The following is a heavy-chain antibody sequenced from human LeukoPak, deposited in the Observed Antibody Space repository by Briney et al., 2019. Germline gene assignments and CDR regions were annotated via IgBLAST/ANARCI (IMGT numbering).Heavy chain of an antibody. V-gene: IGHV4-39*01. D-gene: IGHD2-2*01. Sequence: PSETLSLTCTVSGGSISSSNYYWGWIRQPPGKGLEWIGSIYYSGSTYYNPSLKSRVTISVDTSKNQFSLKLSSVTAADTAVYYCAATMNSPYCSSTSCSHNFDYWGQGTLVTVSS. CDR1: GGSISSSNYY. CDR3: AATMNSPYCSSTSCSHNFDY. J-gene: IGHJ4*02. CDR2: IYYSGST.